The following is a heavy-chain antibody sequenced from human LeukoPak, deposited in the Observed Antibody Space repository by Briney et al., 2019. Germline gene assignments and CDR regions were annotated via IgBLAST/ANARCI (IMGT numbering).Heavy chain of an antibody. CDR2: IKQDGGEK. CDR3: ARENSGPYFDY. CDR1: GFTFSSYE. V-gene: IGHV3-7*01. J-gene: IGHJ4*02. D-gene: IGHD1-26*01. Sequence: PGGSLRLSCAASGFTFSSYEMNWVRQAPGKGLEWVANIKQDGGEKYYVDSVKGRFTISRDNAKNSLYLQMNSLRAEDTAVYYCARENSGPYFDYWGQGTLVTVSS.